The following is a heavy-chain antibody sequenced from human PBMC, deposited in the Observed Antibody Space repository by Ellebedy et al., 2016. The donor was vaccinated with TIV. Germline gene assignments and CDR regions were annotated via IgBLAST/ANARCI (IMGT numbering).Heavy chain of an antibody. D-gene: IGHD3-10*01. CDR2: ISAYNGNT. J-gene: IGHJ4*02. CDR3: ARVTGYFDY. V-gene: IGHV1-18*01. CDR1: GYTLTSYG. Sequence: AASVKVSCMASGYTLTSYGISWVRQAPGQRLEGMGWISAYNGNTNYAQKLQGRVTMTTDTSTSTAYMELRSLRSDDTAVYYCARVTGYFDYWGQGTLVTVSS.